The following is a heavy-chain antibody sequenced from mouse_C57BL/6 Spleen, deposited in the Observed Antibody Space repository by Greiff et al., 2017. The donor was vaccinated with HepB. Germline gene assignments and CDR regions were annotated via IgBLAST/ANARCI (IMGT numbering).Heavy chain of an antibody. V-gene: IGHV5-6*01. Sequence: EVMLVESGGDLVKPGGSLKLSCAASGFTFSSYGMSWVRQTPDKRLEWVATISSGGSYTYYPDSVKGRFTISRDNAKNTLYLQMSSLKSEDTAMYYCARHLSYYYGSSYDYAMDYWGQGTSVTVSS. D-gene: IGHD1-1*01. CDR1: GFTFSSYG. CDR2: ISSGGSYT. J-gene: IGHJ4*01. CDR3: ARHLSYYYGSSYDYAMDY.